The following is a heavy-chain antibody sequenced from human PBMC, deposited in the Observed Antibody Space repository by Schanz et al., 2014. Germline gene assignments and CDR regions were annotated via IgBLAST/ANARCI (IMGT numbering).Heavy chain of an antibody. Sequence: EVQLVESGGGLVQPGGSLRLSCAASGFTFSDSWMHWVRQAPGKGLVWVSRTSNDGSFTTFADSVKGRFTISRDNAKNTPSLQMNSRRTQDTAVCYCVRDTDYHFDYWGQGTLVTVSS. D-gene: IGHD4-17*01. CDR2: TSNDGSFT. CDR1: GFTFSDSW. V-gene: IGHV3-74*01. CDR3: VRDTDYHFDY. J-gene: IGHJ4*02.